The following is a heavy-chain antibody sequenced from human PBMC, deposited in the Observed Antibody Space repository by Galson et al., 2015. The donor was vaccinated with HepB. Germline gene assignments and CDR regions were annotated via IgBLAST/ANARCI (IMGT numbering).Heavy chain of an antibody. CDR1: GFTFSSYD. J-gene: IGHJ4*02. CDR3: ARGGGQQLEIDY. Sequence: SLRLSCAASGFTFSSYDMHWVRQATGKGLEWVSAIGTAGDTYYPGSVKGRFTISRENAKNSLYLQMNSLRAGDTAVYYCARGGGQQLEIDYWGQGTLVTVSS. V-gene: IGHV3-13*04. CDR2: IGTAGDT. D-gene: IGHD6-13*01.